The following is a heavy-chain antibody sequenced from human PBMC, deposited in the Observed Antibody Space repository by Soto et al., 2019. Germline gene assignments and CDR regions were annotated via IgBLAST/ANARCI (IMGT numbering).Heavy chain of an antibody. J-gene: IGHJ5*02. CDR2: IIPIFGTA. CDR3: AKGGVTDGYFGNWFDP. V-gene: IGHV1-69*15. Sequence: QVQLMQSGAEVKKPGSSVKVSCKASGGTFSNYAITWVRQAPGQGLEWLGRIIPIFGTANYAQKFQGRVTITSDDSTTTAYMELSSLRSDYTAVHYCAKGGVTDGYFGNWFDPWGQGTPVTVSS. CDR1: GGTFSNYA. D-gene: IGHD5-12*01.